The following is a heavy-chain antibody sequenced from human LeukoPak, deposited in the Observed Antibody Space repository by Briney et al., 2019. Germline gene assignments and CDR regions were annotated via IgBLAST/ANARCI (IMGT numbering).Heavy chain of an antibody. Sequence: GGSLRLSCAASGFTLSNYNMNWVRQAPGKGLEWVSSISSSSSYLFFADSVKGRFTISRDNTENSLYLQMNSLRVDDTAVYYCARDAVTEYSSGWYKPFPFDYWGQGSLVTVSS. D-gene: IGHD6-19*01. J-gene: IGHJ4*02. V-gene: IGHV3-21*01. CDR3: ARDAVTEYSSGWYKPFPFDY. CDR1: GFTLSNYN. CDR2: ISSSSSYL.